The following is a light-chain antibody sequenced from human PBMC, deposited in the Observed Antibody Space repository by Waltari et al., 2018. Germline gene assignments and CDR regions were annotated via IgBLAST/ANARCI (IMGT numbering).Light chain of an antibody. CDR3: QQYDNLPYT. CDR1: QDISNY. J-gene: IGKJ2*01. V-gene: IGKV1-33*01. Sequence: SSLSASVGDRVTITCQASQDISNYLNWYQQKPGKAPKLLTYDASNLETGVPSRFSGSGSGTDFTFTISSLQPEDIATYYCQQYDNLPYTFGQGTKLEIK. CDR2: DAS.